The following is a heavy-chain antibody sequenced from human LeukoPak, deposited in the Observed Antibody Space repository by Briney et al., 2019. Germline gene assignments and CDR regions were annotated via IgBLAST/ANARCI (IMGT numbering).Heavy chain of an antibody. CDR2: INHSGST. CDR1: GGSFSGYY. D-gene: IGHD3-9*01. V-gene: IGHV4-34*01. CDR3: AVTPYYDILTGTPSRRNWSDP. Sequence: PSETLSLTCAVYGGSFSGYYWSWIRQPPGKGLEWIGEINHSGSTNYNPSLKSRVTISVDTSKNQFSLKLSSVTAADTAVYYCAVTPYYDILTGTPSRRNWSDPWGQGTLVTVSS. J-gene: IGHJ5*02.